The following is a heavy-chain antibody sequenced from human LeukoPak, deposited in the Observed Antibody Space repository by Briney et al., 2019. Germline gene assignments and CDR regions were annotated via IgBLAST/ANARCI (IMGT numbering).Heavy chain of an antibody. CDR2: ISYSGST. CDR1: GASISTYY. J-gene: IGHJ4*02. D-gene: IGHD2-15*01. CDR3: ARHRGYCSGGKCSPYHFDY. V-gene: IGHV4-59*08. Sequence: KSSETLSLTCTVSGASISTYYWSWVRQPPGKGLEWIGYISYSGSTNYNPSLNSRVTISVDTSKNKFSLKLSSVTAADAAVYYCARHRGYCSGGKCSPYHFDYWGQGTLVTVSS.